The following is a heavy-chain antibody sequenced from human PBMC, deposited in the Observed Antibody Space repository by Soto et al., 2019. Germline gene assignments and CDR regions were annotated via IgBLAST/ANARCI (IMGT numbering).Heavy chain of an antibody. J-gene: IGHJ6*04. D-gene: IGHD6-19*01. CDR3: ARARDSYSSGWLQAGSFYFFGMDV. Sequence: GGSLRLSCAAPGFSFKNYGIHWVRQAPGKGLEWVAVIWFDVIVEYYADSVQGRFTISRDNAKNTVYLLMNTLGAEDTAIYYCARARDSYSSGWLQAGSFYFFGMDVWGAGATVTVSS. V-gene: IGHV3-33*01. CDR2: IWFDVIVE. CDR1: GFSFKNYG.